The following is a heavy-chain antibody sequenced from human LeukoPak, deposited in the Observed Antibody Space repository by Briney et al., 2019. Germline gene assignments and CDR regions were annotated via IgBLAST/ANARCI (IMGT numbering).Heavy chain of an antibody. CDR1: GFTVSSNY. J-gene: IGHJ5*02. D-gene: IGHD3-9*01. CDR3: AVGQGDYDILTGYLDHWFDP. V-gene: IGHV3-53*01. CDR2: IYSGGST. Sequence: GGSLRLSCAASGFTVSSNYMSWVRQAPGKGLEWVSVIYSGGSTYYADSVKGRFTISRDNSKNTLYLQMNSLRAEDTAVYYCAVGQGDYDILTGYLDHWFDPWGQGTLVTVSS.